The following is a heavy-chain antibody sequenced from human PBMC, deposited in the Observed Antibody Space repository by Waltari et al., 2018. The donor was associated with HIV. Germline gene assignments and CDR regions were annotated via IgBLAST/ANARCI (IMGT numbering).Heavy chain of an antibody. D-gene: IGHD4-17*01. CDR2: ICTSGST. CDR1: GGSISSGSYY. J-gene: IGHJ5*02. Sequence: QVQLQESGPGLVKPSQTLSLTCTVSGGSISSGSYYWSWIRQPAGKGLEWIGLICTSGSTNYNPSLKSRVTISVDTSKNQFSLKLSSVTAADTAVYYCARIGSYGVRIDPWCQGTLVTVSS. V-gene: IGHV4-61*02. CDR3: ARIGSYGVRIDP.